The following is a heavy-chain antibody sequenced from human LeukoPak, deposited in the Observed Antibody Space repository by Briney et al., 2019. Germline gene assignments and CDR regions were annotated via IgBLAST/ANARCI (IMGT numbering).Heavy chain of an antibody. D-gene: IGHD2-2*01. J-gene: IGHJ4*02. CDR1: GFTFSSYA. V-gene: IGHV3-23*01. CDR3: AKVGWVVPAVPRVGYCFDY. Sequence: GGSLRLSCAASGFTFSSYAMSWVRQAPGKGLEWVSAISGSGGSTYYADSVKGRFTISRDNSKNTLYLQMNSLRAEDTAVYYCAKVGWVVPAVPRVGYCFDYWGQGTLVTVSS. CDR2: ISGSGGST.